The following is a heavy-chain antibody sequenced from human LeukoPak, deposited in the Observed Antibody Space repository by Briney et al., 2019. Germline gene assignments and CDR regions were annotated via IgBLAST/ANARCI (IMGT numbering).Heavy chain of an antibody. CDR2: INWNGGRT. CDR3: ARNFGGGDSSGPYY. V-gene: IGHV3-20*04. J-gene: IGHJ4*02. CDR1: GFTFDDYG. D-gene: IGHD3-22*01. Sequence: SGGSLSLSCAASGFTFDDYGMSWVRQAPGKGLEWVSGINWNGGRTGYADSMKGRFIISRDNAKNSLYLQVNSLRAEDTALYYCARNFGGGDSSGPYYWGQGTLVTVSS.